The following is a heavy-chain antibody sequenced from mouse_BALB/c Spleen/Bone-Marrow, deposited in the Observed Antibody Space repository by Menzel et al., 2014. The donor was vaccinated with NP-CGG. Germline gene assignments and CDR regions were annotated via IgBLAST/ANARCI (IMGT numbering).Heavy chain of an antibody. CDR1: GYTFTSYW. J-gene: IGHJ4*01. CDR3: GKRISGSYAMDY. Sequence: VKLMESGAELVRPGASVKLSCKASGYTFTSYWINWVKQRPGQGLEWIGNIYPSDSYTNYNQNFKDKATLTVDKSSSYMYLHIRSSTSAASEVYSRGKRISGSYAMDYWGQGTSVTVSS. CDR2: IYPSDSYT. V-gene: IGHV1-69*02.